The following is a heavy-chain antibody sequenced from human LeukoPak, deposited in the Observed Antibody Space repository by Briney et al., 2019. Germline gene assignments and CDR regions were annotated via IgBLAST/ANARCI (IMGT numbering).Heavy chain of an antibody. Sequence: GGSLRLSCVASGFTFSSYAMNWVRQAPGKGLEWVSYISSGSSAIYYADSVKGRFTISRDNAKNSLYMQMTSLREEESAVYYYARGIPAVDYWGQGTLVTVSS. CDR2: ISSGSSAI. J-gene: IGHJ4*02. CDR1: GFTFSSYA. CDR3: ARGIPAVDY. V-gene: IGHV3-48*02. D-gene: IGHD2-2*01.